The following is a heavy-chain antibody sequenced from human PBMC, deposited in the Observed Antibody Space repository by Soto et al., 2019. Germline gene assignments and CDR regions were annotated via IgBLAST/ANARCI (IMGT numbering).Heavy chain of an antibody. V-gene: IGHV3-23*01. CDR2: ISASGGSS. D-gene: IGHD1-26*01. Sequence: EVHLLESGGGLVKPGGSLRLACAASGFSFNSYDMVWVRQAPGKGLEWVSVISASGGSSYFADSVKGRFTISRDNSKNVLSLEINSLRAEDMATYFSAKGCIESSASDDRWGQGTLVLVSS. J-gene: IGHJ5*02. CDR3: AKGCIESSASDDR. CDR1: GFSFNSYD.